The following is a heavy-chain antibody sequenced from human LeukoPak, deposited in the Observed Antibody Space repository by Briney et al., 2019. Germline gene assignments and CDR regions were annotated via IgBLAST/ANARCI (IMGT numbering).Heavy chain of an antibody. V-gene: IGHV4-4*07. J-gene: IGHJ5*02. D-gene: IGHD6-13*01. CDR3: AREGSGQQPRHWFDP. CDR1: GGSISNYY. Sequence: SETLSLTCTVSGGSISNYYWNWIRQPAGKGLEWIGRIYTSGSTNYNPSLKGRVTMSVETSKNQFSLKLSSVTAADTAVYYCAREGSGQQPRHWFDPWGQGTLVTVSS. CDR2: IYTSGST.